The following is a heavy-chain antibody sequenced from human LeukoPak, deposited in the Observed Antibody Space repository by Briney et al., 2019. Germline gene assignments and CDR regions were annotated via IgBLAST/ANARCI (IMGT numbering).Heavy chain of an antibody. J-gene: IGHJ6*03. V-gene: IGHV1-69*01. D-gene: IGHD3-3*01. Sequence: SVKVSCKASGGTFSSYAISWVRQAPGQGLEWMGGIIPIFGTANYAQKFQGRVTITADESTSTAYMELSSLRSEDTAVYYCARAIRFLEWLLYQPYYYYYMDVWGKGTTVTVSS. CDR3: ARAIRFLEWLLYQPYYYYYMDV. CDR1: GGTFSSYA. CDR2: IIPIFGTA.